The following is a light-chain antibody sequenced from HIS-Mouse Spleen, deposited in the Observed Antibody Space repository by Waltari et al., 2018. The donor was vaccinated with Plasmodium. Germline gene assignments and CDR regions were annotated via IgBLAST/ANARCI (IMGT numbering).Light chain of an antibody. CDR1: QGVSSY. Sequence: EIVLTQSPATLSLSPGERATLSCRASQGVSSYLAWYQQKPGQAPRLLSDDASNRATGIPARFSGSGSGTDFTLTISSLEPEDFAVYYCQQRSNWPSLTFGGGTKVEIK. CDR3: QQRSNWPSLT. V-gene: IGKV3-11*01. J-gene: IGKJ4*01. CDR2: DAS.